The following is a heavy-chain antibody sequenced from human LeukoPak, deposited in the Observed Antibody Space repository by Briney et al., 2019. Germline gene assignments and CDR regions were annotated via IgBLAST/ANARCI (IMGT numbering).Heavy chain of an antibody. J-gene: IGHJ4*02. CDR1: GFTFYNYA. CDR2: ISGSGGST. V-gene: IGHV3-23*01. Sequence: GGSLRLSCAASGFTFYNYAMSWVRQAPGKGLEWVSAISGSGGSTYHADSVKGRFTISRDNSKSTLYLQMNSLRAEDTAVYYCAKGPRSDSSPYHLPKLVYFDSWGQGSLVTVSS. CDR3: AKGPRSDSSPYHLPKLVYFDS. D-gene: IGHD3-22*01.